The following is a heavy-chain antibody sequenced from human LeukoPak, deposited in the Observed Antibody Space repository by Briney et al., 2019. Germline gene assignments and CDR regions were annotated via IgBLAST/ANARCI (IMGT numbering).Heavy chain of an antibody. J-gene: IGHJ4*02. CDR2: IYTSGST. CDR1: GGSISSGGYY. D-gene: IGHD3-10*01. V-gene: IGHV4-61*02. Sequence: SETLSLTCTVSGGSISSGGYYWSWIRQAAGKGLEWIGLIYTSGSTNYNPSPKSRVTMSVDTSKNQFSLKLSSVTAADTAVYYCARGRFGELLLFDYWGQGTLVTVSS. CDR3: ARGRFGELLLFDY.